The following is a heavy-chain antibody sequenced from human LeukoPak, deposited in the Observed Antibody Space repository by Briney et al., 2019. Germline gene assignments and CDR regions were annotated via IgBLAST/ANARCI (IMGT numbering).Heavy chain of an antibody. Sequence: SVKVSCKASGGTFSSYAISWVRQAPGQGLEWMGGIIPIFGTANYAQKFQGRVTMTTDTSTSTAYMELRSLRSDDTAVYYCARVKPGSRQQLVPLNYYYYYMDVWGKGTTVTVSS. CDR1: GGTFSSYA. V-gene: IGHV1-69*05. D-gene: IGHD6-13*01. CDR3: ARVKPGSRQQLVPLNYYYYYMDV. CDR2: IIPIFGTA. J-gene: IGHJ6*03.